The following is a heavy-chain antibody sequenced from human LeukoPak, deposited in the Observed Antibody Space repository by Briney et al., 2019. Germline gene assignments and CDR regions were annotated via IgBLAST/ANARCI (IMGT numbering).Heavy chain of an antibody. CDR2: ISWQSNTR. D-gene: IGHD3-3*01. CDR1: GFTFSSYG. CDR3: VKDRDFWSGLDV. V-gene: IGHV3-9*01. Sequence: GGYLRLSCAASGFTFSSYGMHWVRQVPGKGLEWISGISWQSNTRKYADSVRGRFTISRDNAKNSLYLQMNSLKLEDTALYYCVKDRDFWSGLDVWGQGTMVTVS. J-gene: IGHJ6*02.